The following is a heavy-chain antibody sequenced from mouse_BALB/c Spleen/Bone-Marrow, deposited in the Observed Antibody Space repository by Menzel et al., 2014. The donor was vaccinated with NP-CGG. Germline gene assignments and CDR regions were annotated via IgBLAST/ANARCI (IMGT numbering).Heavy chain of an antibody. J-gene: IGHJ2*01. V-gene: IGHV1S16*01. CDR1: GYTFTSYY. CDR3: TRWYYGNYFDY. CDR2: INPSNGGT. D-gene: IGHD2-1*01. Sequence: QVQLQQPGAELVKPGASVKLSCKASGYTFTSYYMYWVKQRPGQGLEWIGEINPSNGGTNFNEKFRRKATLTVDKSSSTAYMQLSSLTSEDSAVYYCTRWYYGNYFDYWGQGTTLTVSS.